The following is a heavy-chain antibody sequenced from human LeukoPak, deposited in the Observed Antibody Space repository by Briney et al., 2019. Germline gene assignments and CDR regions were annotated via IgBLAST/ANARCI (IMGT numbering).Heavy chain of an antibody. CDR3: ARPGCGSTSCYAFDI. CDR1: GGSISSGGYY. J-gene: IGHJ3*02. D-gene: IGHD2-2*01. V-gene: IGHV4-31*03. Sequence: PSQTLSLTCTVSGGSISSGGYYWSWIRQHPGKVLEWIGYIYYSGSTYYNPSLKSRVTISVDTSKNQFSLKLSSVTAADTAVYYCARPGCGSTSCYAFDIWGQGTMVTVSS. CDR2: IYYSGST.